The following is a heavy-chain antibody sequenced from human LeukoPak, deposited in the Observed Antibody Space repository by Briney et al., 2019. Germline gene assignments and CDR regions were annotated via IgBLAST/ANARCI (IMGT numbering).Heavy chain of an antibody. J-gene: IGHJ5*02. V-gene: IGHV3-21*04. Sequence: GGSLGLSCAASGFTFSSYSMNWVRQAPGKGLEWVSSISSSSSYIYYADSVKGRFTISRDNAKNSLYLQMNSLRAEDTAVYYCARDLGGGAYNWFDPWGQGTLVTVSS. CDR1: GFTFSSYS. CDR2: ISSSSSYI. D-gene: IGHD3-16*01. CDR3: ARDLGGGAYNWFDP.